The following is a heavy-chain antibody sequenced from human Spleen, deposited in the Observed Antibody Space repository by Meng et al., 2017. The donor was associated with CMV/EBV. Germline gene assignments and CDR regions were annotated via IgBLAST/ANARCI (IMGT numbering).Heavy chain of an antibody. J-gene: IGHJ4*02. D-gene: IGHD2-2*01. CDR1: GFTFRRYA. V-gene: IGHV3-23*01. Sequence: GGSLRLSCAASGFTFRRYAMCWVRQAPGKGLEWVSGISGSGASTYYADSVKGRFTISRDNSKNTLYLQMNSLRAEDTAVYYCAKDRPPIVVVPAATFDYWGQGTLVTVSS. CDR2: ISGSGAST. CDR3: AKDRPPIVVVPAATFDY.